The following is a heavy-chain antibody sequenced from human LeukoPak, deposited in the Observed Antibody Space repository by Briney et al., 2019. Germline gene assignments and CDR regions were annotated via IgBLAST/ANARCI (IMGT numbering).Heavy chain of an antibody. CDR3: TRELYSYGFGYYYGMDV. D-gene: IGHD5-18*01. J-gene: IGHJ6*02. V-gene: IGHV3-49*04. Sequence: QSGGSLRLSCAASGFTFSSYSMNWVRQAPGKGLEWVGFIRSKAYGWTTEYAASVKGRFTISRDDSKSIAYLQMNSLKTEDTAVYYCTRELYSYGFGYYYGMDVWGQGTTVTVSS. CDR1: GFTFSSYS. CDR2: IRSKAYGWTT.